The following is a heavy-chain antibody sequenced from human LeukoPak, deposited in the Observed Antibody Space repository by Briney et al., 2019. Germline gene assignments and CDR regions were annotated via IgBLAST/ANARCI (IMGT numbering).Heavy chain of an antibody. V-gene: IGHV4-31*03. CDR3: ARGRNQNWFDP. D-gene: IGHD1-14*01. CDR2: IYYSGST. J-gene: IGHJ5*02. CDR1: GGSIRSSYYY. Sequence: SETLSLTCTVSGGSIRSSYYYWGWIRQHPGKGLEWIGYIYYSGSTYYNPSLKSRVTISVDTSKNQFSLKLSSVTAADTAVYYCARGRNQNWFDPWGQGTLVTVSS.